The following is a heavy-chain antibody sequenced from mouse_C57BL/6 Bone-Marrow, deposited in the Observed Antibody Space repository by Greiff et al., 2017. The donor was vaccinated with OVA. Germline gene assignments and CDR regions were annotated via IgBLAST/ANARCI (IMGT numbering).Heavy chain of an antibody. V-gene: IGHV1-52*01. J-gene: IGHJ2*01. CDR3: AREMVTTQYYFDY. CDR2: IDPCDSAI. Sequence: QVQLQQPGAGLVQPGCSLKLSCAASGFDFSSDWMSWVRQTPIQGLEWIGKIDPCDSAINYNQNLKDKFILSVDNSYSTAYLQLSSLTSEDTAVYYCAREMVTTQYYFDYWGQGTTLTVSS. D-gene: IGHD2-2*01. CDR1: GFDFSSDW.